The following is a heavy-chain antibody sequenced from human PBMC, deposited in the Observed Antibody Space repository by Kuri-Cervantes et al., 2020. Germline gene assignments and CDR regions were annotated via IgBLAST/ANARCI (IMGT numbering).Heavy chain of an antibody. V-gene: IGHV3-23*01. CDR1: GFSFSSYA. D-gene: IGHD5-12*01. J-gene: IGHJ5*02. CDR3: APGGTAGYTYNWFDP. CDR2: ISASGADT. Sequence: GESLKISCAASGFSFSSYAMSWVRQAPGKGLEWVSGISASGADTKYADSVKGRFTISRDISKNTLFMQMNSLRGEDTAVYYCAPGGTAGYTYNWFDPWGQGTLVTVSS.